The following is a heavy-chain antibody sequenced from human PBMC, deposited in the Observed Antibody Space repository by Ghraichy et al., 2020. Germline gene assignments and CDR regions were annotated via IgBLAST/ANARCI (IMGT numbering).Heavy chain of an antibody. V-gene: IGHV4-4*07. D-gene: IGHD2-8*01. CDR1: GGSISSYY. J-gene: IGHJ4*02. CDR3: ARTGWDVYFDY. Sequence: SETLSLTCTVSGGSISSYYWSWIRQPAGKGLEWIGRIYTSGSTNYNPSLRSRVTISIDTSKNQFSLKLNSVTAADTAVYYCARTGWDVYFDYWGQGTLVTVSS. CDR2: IYTSGST.